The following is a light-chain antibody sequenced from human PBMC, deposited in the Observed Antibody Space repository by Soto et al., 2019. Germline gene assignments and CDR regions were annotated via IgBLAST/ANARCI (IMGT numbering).Light chain of an antibody. CDR2: DVN. J-gene: IGLJ1*01. Sequence: QSVLTQPASVSGSPGQSITISCTGTSSDVGGYNFVSWYQQHPGKVPKLMIFDVNRRPSGVSDRFSGSKSGNTASLTISGLQAEYEGDYYCCSYTSISTHVFGSGTKVTVL. CDR3: CSYTSISTHV. CDR1: SSDVGGYNF. V-gene: IGLV2-14*03.